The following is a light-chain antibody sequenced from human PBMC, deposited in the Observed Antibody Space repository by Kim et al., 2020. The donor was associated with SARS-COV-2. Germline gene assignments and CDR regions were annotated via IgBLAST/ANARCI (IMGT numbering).Light chain of an antibody. CDR2: GNS. CDR3: QSYDSSLSGYVV. Sequence: VTISCTGSSSNIGAGYDVHWYQQLPGTAPKLLIYGNSNRPSGVPDRFSGSKSGTSASLAITGLQAEDEAHYYCQSYDSSLSGYVVFGGGTQLTVL. J-gene: IGLJ2*01. V-gene: IGLV1-40*01. CDR1: SSNIGAGYD.